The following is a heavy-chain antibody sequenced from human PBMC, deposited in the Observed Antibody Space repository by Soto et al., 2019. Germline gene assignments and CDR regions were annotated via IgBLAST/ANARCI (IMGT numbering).Heavy chain of an antibody. CDR3: AKATRGGAAPLIRAY. J-gene: IGHJ4*02. CDR1: GFTFSIYA. CDR2: ISGSGGST. D-gene: IGHD6-13*01. Sequence: EVQLLESGGGLVQPGGSLRLSCAAAGFTFSIYAMSWVRQAPGKGLEWVSAISGSGGSTYYADSVKGRFTISRDNSKNTMYLQMTSLRADDTAVYYCAKATRGGAAPLIRAYWGQGPLVTVSS. V-gene: IGHV3-23*01.